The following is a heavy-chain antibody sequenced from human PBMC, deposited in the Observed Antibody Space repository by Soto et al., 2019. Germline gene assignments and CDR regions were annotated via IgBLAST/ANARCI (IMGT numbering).Heavy chain of an antibody. J-gene: IGHJ4*02. D-gene: IGHD4-17*01. CDR1: GGSFRGYY. Sequence: SETLSLTCGVYGGSFRGYYWSWIRQPPGKGLEWIGEIIHSGSTNYNRTLKSRVTISVDTSKNQFSLKLSSVTAADTAVYYCARDPSATTPNYFDYWGQGTLVTVSS. CDR2: IIHSGST. V-gene: IGHV4-34*12. CDR3: ARDPSATTPNYFDY.